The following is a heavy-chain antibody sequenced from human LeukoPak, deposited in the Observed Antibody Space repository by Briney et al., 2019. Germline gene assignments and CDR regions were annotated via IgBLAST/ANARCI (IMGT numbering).Heavy chain of an antibody. CDR2: STHSGST. D-gene: IGHD2-2*01. V-gene: IGHV4-34*01. CDR3: ARGRAGAAALDF. Sequence: SETLSLTCAVYGGSFSGHYWTWIRQPPGKGLEWIGESTHSGSTNYNPSLKSRVTISVDTSKNQFSLRLTSVTAADTAVYHCARGRAGAAALDFWGPGTLVTVSS. CDR1: GGSFSGHY. J-gene: IGHJ4*02.